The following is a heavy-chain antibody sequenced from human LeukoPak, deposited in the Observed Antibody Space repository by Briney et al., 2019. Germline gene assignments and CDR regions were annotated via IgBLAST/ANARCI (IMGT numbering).Heavy chain of an antibody. J-gene: IGHJ3*02. Sequence: GGSLRLSCAASGFTFSSYSMNWVRQAPGKGLEWVSSISSSSSYIYYADSVKGRFTISRDNAKNSLYLQMNSLRAEDTAVYYCARDEGLVAGTWHAFDIWGQGTTVTVSS. CDR2: ISSSSSYI. CDR1: GFTFSSYS. CDR3: ARDEGLVAGTWHAFDI. V-gene: IGHV3-21*04. D-gene: IGHD6-19*01.